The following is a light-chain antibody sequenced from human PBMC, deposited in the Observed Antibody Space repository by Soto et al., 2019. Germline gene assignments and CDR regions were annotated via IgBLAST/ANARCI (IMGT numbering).Light chain of an antibody. CDR2: GAS. CDR1: QSVYTNY. V-gene: IGKV3-20*01. CDR3: QHYGSSPPAYT. Sequence: EIVLTQSPGTLSLSPGERATLSCRASQSVYTNYLAWYQQKPGQAPRLLIYGASRRATGIPDRFSGSGSGTDFTLTSSRLALEVFAVYSCQHYGSSPPAYTFGQGTKLEIK. J-gene: IGKJ2*01.